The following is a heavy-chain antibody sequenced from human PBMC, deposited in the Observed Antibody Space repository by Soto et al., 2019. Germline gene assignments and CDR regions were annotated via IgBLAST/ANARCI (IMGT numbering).Heavy chain of an antibody. V-gene: IGHV3-48*02. D-gene: IGHD2-21*01. CDR1: GFTFSTYN. J-gene: IGHJ4*02. Sequence: EVQLVESGGGLVQPGGSLRLSCAASGFTFSTYNMNWVRQAPGKGLEWVSYIDGSSSTIYYADSVRGRFTISRDNAKNSLYLQMNILRDDDSAVYYCAAHVDWGQGTLVIVSS. CDR2: IDGSSSTI. CDR3: AAHVD.